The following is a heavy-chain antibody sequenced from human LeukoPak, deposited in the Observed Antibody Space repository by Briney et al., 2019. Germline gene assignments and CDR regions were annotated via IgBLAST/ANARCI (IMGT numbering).Heavy chain of an antibody. D-gene: IGHD3-10*01. CDR2: IYYSGST. J-gene: IGHJ3*02. CDR3: ATLSMVRGPNAFDI. CDR1: GGSISSYY. Sequence: SETLSLTCTVSGGSISSYYWSWIRQPPGKGLEWIGYIYYSGSTNYNPSLMSRVTISVDTSKNQFSLKLSSVTAADTAVYYCATLSMVRGPNAFDIWGQGTMVTVSS. V-gene: IGHV4-59*01.